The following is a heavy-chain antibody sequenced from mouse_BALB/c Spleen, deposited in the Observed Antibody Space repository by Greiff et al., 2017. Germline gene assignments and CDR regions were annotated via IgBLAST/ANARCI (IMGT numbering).Heavy chain of an antibody. CDR1: GYTFTSYW. J-gene: IGHJ3*01. CDR3: ARGVAWFAY. V-gene: IGHV1-7*01. CDR2: INPSTGYT. Sequence: VQLQQSGAELAKPGASVKMSCKASGYTFTSYWMHWVKQRPGQGLEWIGYINPSTGYTEYNQKFKDKATLTADKSSSTAYMQLSSLTSEDSAVYYCARGVAWFAYWGQGTLVTVSA.